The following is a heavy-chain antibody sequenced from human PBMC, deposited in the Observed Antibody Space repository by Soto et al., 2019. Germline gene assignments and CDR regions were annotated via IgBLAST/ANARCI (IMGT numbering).Heavy chain of an antibody. CDR3: ARDPTTDSPYFDY. V-gene: IGHV4-59*01. D-gene: IGHD1-26*01. J-gene: IGHJ4*02. Sequence: SETLSLTCTVCGGSISSYYWSWIRQPPGKGLEWIGYIYYSGSTNYNPSLKSRVTVSVDTSKNQFSLKLSSVTAADTAVYYCARDPTTDSPYFDYWGQGTLVTVSS. CDR1: GGSISSYY. CDR2: IYYSGST.